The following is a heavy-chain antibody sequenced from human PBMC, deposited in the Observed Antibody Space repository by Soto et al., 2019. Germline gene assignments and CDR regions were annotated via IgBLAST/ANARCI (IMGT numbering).Heavy chain of an antibody. D-gene: IGHD3-9*01. Sequence: GGSLRLSCAASGFTFSSCAMSWVRQAPGKGLEWVSAISGSGGSTYYADSVKGRFTISRDNSKNTLYLQMNSLRAEDTAVYYCAKDTLSYSLTLGYFDYWGQGTLVTVSS. V-gene: IGHV3-23*01. CDR1: GFTFSSCA. CDR2: ISGSGGST. J-gene: IGHJ4*02. CDR3: AKDTLSYSLTLGYFDY.